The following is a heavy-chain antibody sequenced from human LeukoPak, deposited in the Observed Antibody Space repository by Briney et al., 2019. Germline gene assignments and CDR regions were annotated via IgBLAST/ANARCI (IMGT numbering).Heavy chain of an antibody. Sequence: GESLKISCKGSGYSFTSYWIGWVRPMPGKGLEWVGIIYPGDSDTRYSPSFQGQVTISADKSISTAYLQWSSLKASDTAMSYCARPSYCSGGSCYRGYFQHWGQGTLVTVSS. V-gene: IGHV5-51*01. CDR1: GYSFTSYW. J-gene: IGHJ1*01. CDR3: ARPSYCSGGSCYRGYFQH. CDR2: IYPGDSDT. D-gene: IGHD2-15*01.